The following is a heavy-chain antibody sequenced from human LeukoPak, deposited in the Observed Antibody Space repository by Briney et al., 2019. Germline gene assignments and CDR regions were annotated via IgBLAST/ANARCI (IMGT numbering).Heavy chain of an antibody. CDR3: ARLSDTPAFYPGGRYLYLAY. V-gene: IGHV1-8*01. CDR2: MNPSTGNT. CDR1: GYTFSSYD. J-gene: IGHJ4*02. Sequence: GASVKVSCKASGYTFSSYDINWVRQATGQGLEWMGWMNPSTGNTGYAQKFQGRVTMTRDTSTSTAYMELSSLKSEDTAVYYCARLSDTPAFYPGGRYLYLAYWGQGAQVTVSS. D-gene: IGHD2-8*02.